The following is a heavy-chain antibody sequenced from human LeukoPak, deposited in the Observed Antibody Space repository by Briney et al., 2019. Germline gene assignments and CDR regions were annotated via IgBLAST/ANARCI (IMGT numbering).Heavy chain of an antibody. Sequence: ASVKVSCKASGYTFTSYALHWVRQAPGQRLEWMGWINDGNGNTKYSQKFQGRVTITRDTSASTAYMELSSLRPEDTAVYYCARDPCSGGTCYIHPFDYWGQGALVTVSS. CDR1: GYTFTSYA. D-gene: IGHD2-15*01. J-gene: IGHJ4*02. CDR3: ARDPCSGGTCYIHPFDY. CDR2: INDGNGNT. V-gene: IGHV1-3*01.